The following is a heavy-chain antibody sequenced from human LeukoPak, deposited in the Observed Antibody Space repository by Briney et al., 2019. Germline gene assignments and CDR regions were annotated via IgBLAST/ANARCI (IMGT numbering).Heavy chain of an antibody. CDR2: ISPSGDIT. J-gene: IGHJ4*02. Sequence: GGSLRLSCAASGFIFSSHGMNWVRQAPGKGLEWVSGISPSGDITYYADSVKGRFTISRDNSKNTVYLQMDSLRAEDTAVYYCAKSGGYSSSWTTFDYWGQGTLVTVSS. V-gene: IGHV3-23*01. CDR1: GFIFSSHG. D-gene: IGHD6-13*01. CDR3: AKSGGYSSSWTTFDY.